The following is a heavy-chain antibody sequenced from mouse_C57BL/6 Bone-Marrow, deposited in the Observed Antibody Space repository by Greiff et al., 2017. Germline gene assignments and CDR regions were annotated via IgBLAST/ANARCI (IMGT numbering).Heavy chain of an antibody. CDR3: AISGDYDRFAY. V-gene: IGHV1-74*01. CDR1: GYTFTSYW. J-gene: IGHJ3*01. D-gene: IGHD2-4*01. CDR2: IHPSASGT. Sequence: QVQLQQSGAELVKPGASVKVSCKASGYTFTSYWMHWVKQRPGQGLEWIGRIHPSASGTNYNQKFKGKATLTVDKSSSTAYMQLSSLTSADSAVCYCAISGDYDRFAYWGQGTLVTVAA.